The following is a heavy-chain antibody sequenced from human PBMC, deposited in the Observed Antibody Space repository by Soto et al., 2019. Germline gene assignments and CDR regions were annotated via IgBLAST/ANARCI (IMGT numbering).Heavy chain of an antibody. CDR3: ARGPPYGDSTYFDY. Sequence: SETLSLTCTVSGGSISSSSYYWGWIRQPPGKGLEWIGYIYYSGSTNYNPSLKSRVTISVDTSKNQFSLKLSSVTAADTAVYYCARGPPYGDSTYFDYWGQGTLVTVSS. CDR2: IYYSGST. D-gene: IGHD4-17*01. V-gene: IGHV4-61*05. J-gene: IGHJ4*02. CDR1: GGSISSSSYY.